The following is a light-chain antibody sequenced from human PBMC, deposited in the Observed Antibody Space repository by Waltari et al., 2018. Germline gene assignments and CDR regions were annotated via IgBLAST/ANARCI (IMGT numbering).Light chain of an antibody. J-gene: IGLJ2*01. Sequence: QSALTQPASVSGSPGQSIIISCTGTSSAVGDGKYVSWYQQHPGKAPKLMIYEVTNRPSGVSDRFSGSKSGNTASLTISGLQADDEAAYYCSSYTTTSTVLFGGGTELTVL. CDR1: SSAVGDGKY. V-gene: IGLV2-14*03. CDR2: EVT. CDR3: SSYTTTSTVL.